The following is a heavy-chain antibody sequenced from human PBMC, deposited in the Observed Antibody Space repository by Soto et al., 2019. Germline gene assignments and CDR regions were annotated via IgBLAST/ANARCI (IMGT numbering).Heavy chain of an antibody. D-gene: IGHD3-3*01. Sequence: ASVKVSCKASGYPFDTYGINWVRQAPGQRPEWMGWISAYSGQTDYAQNFQGRVTMATDTSTNTAYMELRNLRSDDTAVYYCARDPHELWNYYFFDTWGPGTLVTVSS. CDR3: ARDPHELWNYYFFDT. CDR1: GYPFDTYG. J-gene: IGHJ5*02. CDR2: ISAYSGQT. V-gene: IGHV1-18*01.